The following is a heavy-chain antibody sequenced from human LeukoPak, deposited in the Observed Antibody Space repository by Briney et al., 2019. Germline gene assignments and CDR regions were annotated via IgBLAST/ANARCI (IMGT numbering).Heavy chain of an antibody. V-gene: IGHV4-34*01. J-gene: IGHJ2*01. CDR1: GGSFSGYY. Sequence: PSETLSLTCAVYGGSFSGYYWSWIRQPPGKGLEWIGEINHSGSTNYNPSLKSRVTISVDTSKNQFSLKLSSVTAADTAVYYCERVPPQGGRILTGYYRRTGNWYFDLWGRGTLVTVSS. D-gene: IGHD3-9*01. CDR2: INHSGST. CDR3: ERVPPQGGRILTGYYRRTGNWYFDL.